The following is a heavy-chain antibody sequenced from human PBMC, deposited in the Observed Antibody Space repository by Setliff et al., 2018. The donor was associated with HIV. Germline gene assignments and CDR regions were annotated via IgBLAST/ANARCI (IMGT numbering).Heavy chain of an antibody. D-gene: IGHD3-16*01. CDR1: AGSIRSSTYY. V-gene: IGHV4-61*09. J-gene: IGHJ2*01. Sequence: PSETLSLTCTVSAGSIRSSTYYWAWIRQPVGKGLEWIGHVFATGPTNYNPSLGTRITISVDTSKNQFSLTLRSVTAADTAVYYCARAAYSGTYLWEPATDLWGRGSLVTVSS. CDR3: ARAAYSGTYLWEPATDL. CDR2: VFATGPT.